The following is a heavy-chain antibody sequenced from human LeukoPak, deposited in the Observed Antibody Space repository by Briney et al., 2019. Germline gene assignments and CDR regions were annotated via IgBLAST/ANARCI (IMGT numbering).Heavy chain of an antibody. CDR3: ARWYYYDSSGYYRSGYFDY. V-gene: IGHV4-59*08. CDR1: GGSISSYY. D-gene: IGHD3-22*01. CDR2: IYYSGST. J-gene: IGHJ4*02. Sequence: SETLSLTCTVSGGSISSYYWSWIRQPPGKGLEWTGYIYYSGSTNYNPSLKSRVTISVDTSKNQFSLKLSSVTAADTAVYYCARWYYYDSSGYYRSGYFDYWGQGTLVTVSS.